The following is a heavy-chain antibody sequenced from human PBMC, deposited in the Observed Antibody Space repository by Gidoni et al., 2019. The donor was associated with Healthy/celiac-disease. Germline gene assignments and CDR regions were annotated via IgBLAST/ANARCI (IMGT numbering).Heavy chain of an antibody. J-gene: IGHJ6*02. V-gene: IGHV3-21*01. Sequence: EVQLVESGGGLVKPGGSLILSCAASGFTFSSYSMNWVRQAPGKGLEWVSSISSSSSYIYYADSVKGRFTISRDNAKNSLYLQMNSLRAEDTAVYYCAREASYRNYYYYGMDVWGQGTTVTVSS. D-gene: IGHD1-26*01. CDR3: AREASYRNYYYYGMDV. CDR2: ISSSSSYI. CDR1: GFTFSSYS.